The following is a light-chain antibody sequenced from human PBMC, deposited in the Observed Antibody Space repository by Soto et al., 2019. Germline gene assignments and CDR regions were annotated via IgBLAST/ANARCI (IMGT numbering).Light chain of an antibody. Sequence: EIVLTQSPGTLSLSPVERATLSCRSSQSVSNNYLAWYQQKPGQAPRLVIYGASNRATGIPDRFSASGSGTDFTLTISSLEPEDFAVYYCQQRSNWPPITFGQGTRLEIK. CDR3: QQRSNWPPIT. CDR2: GAS. J-gene: IGKJ5*01. V-gene: IGKV3-11*01. CDR1: QSVSNNY.